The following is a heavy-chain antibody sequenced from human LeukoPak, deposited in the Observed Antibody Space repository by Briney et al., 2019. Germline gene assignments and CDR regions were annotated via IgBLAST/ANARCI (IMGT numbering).Heavy chain of an antibody. J-gene: IGHJ5*02. V-gene: IGHV1-2*02. CDR1: GYTFTDYY. Sequence: ASVRVSCKASGYTFTDYYMHWVRQAPGQGLEWMGWSNPSSGGTNYAQNFQGRVTMTRDTSTSTAYMEVSRLRSDDTGVYYCARGRSVAAAGTLEDRWGQGTLVTVSS. D-gene: IGHD6-13*01. CDR2: SNPSSGGT. CDR3: ARGRSVAAAGTLEDR.